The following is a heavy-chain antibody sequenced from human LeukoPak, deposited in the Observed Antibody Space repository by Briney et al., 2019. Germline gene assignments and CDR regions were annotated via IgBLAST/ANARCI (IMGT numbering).Heavy chain of an antibody. J-gene: IGHJ4*02. CDR3: ARVGVAAAAASYYFDY. V-gene: IGHV1-46*01. CDR1: GYTFTSYY. CDR2: INPSGGST. Sequence: VASVKVSCKASGYTFTSYYMHWVRQAPGQGLEWMGIINPSGGSTSYAQKFQGRVTMTRDMSTSTVYMELSSLRSEDTAVYYCARVGVAAAAASYYFDYWGQGTLVTVSS. D-gene: IGHD6-13*01.